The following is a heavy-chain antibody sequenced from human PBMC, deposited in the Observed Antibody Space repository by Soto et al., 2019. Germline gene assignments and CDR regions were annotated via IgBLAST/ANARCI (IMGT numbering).Heavy chain of an antibody. CDR2: IYYSGST. D-gene: IGHD3-10*01. V-gene: IGHV4-30-4*01. Sequence: SETLSLTCTVSGGSISSGDYYWSWIRQPPGKGLEWIGYIYYSGSTYYNPSLKSRVTISVDTSKNQFSLKLSSVTAADTAVYYCARGRLLWFGELFAPYFDYWGQGTLVTVSS. CDR3: ARGRLLWFGELFAPYFDY. CDR1: GGSISSGDYY. J-gene: IGHJ4*02.